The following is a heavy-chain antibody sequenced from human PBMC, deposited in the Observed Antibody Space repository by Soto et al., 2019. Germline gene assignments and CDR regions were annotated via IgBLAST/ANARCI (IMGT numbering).Heavy chain of an antibody. CDR1: GGSISSYY. Sequence: SETLSLTCTVSGGSISSYYWSWIRQPPGKGLEWIGYIYYSGSTNYNPSLKSRVTISVDTSKNQFSLKLSSVTAADTAVYYCGRGPGGSVPFYFGSWGQGTLVTVSS. J-gene: IGHJ4*02. D-gene: IGHD3-10*01. V-gene: IGHV4-59*01. CDR2: IYYSGST. CDR3: GRGPGGSVPFYFGS.